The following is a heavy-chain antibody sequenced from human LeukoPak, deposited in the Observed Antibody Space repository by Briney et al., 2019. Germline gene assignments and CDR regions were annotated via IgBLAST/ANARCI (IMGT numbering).Heavy chain of an antibody. CDR2: ISGSGGSI. CDR1: GFTFSSYA. Sequence: GGSLRLSCAASGFTFSSYAMSWVRQAPGKGLEWVSAISGSGGSIYYADSVKGRFTISRDNAKNSLYLQMNSLRAEDTAVYYCARVKGLVGAASFDYWGQGTLVTVSS. J-gene: IGHJ4*02. D-gene: IGHD1-26*01. CDR3: ARVKGLVGAASFDY. V-gene: IGHV3-23*01.